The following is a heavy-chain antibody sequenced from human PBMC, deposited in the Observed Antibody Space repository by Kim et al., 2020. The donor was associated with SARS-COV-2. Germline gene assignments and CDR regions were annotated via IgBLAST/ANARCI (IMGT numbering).Heavy chain of an antibody. J-gene: IGHJ6*03. CDR2: IIPILGIA. CDR3: ARPLRYCSSTSCHPYYMDV. CDR1: GGTFSSYA. V-gene: IGHV1-69*04. Sequence: SVKVSCKASGGTFSSYAISWVRQAPGQGLEWMGRIIPILGIANYAQKFQGRVTITADKSTSTAYMELSSLRSEDTAVYYCARPLRYCSSTSCHPYYMDVWGKGTTVTVSS. D-gene: IGHD2-2*01.